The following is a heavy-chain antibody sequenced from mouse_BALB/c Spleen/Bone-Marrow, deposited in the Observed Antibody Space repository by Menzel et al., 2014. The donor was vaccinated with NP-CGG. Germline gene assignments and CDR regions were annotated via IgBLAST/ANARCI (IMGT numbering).Heavy chain of an antibody. J-gene: IGHJ1*01. CDR3: ARSGYWYFDV. CDR1: GYTFTSYW. V-gene: IGHV1S81*02. Sequence: QVHVKQSGAELVKPGASVKQSCKASGYTFTSYWMHWVKQRPGQGLEWIGEINPSNGRTNYVEKFKSKATLSGDKSSSAVYMQLSSLTSEDAAVYYCARSGYWYFDVWGAGTTVTVSA. CDR2: INPSNGRT. D-gene: IGHD3-1*01.